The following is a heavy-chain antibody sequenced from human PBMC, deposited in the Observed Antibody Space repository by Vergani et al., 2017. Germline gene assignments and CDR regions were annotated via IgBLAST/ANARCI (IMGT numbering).Heavy chain of an antibody. V-gene: IGHV3-43D*03. D-gene: IGHD3-22*01. CDR2: ISWDGGST. CDR1: GFTFDDYA. J-gene: IGHJ4*02. CDR3: AKGEDRSGLLDY. Sequence: EVQLVESGGVVVQPGGSLRLSCAASGFTFDDYAMHWVRQAPGKGLEWVSLISWDGGSTYYADSVKGRFTISRDNSKNSLYLQMNSLRAEDTALYYCAKGEDRSGLLDYWGQGTLVTVSS.